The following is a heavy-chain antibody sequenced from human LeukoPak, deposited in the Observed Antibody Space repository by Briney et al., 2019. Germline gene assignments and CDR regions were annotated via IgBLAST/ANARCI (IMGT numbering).Heavy chain of an antibody. CDR3: AREGDGYQDY. CDR1: GVSISSSGYY. CDR2: IYYSGTT. D-gene: IGHD5-24*01. J-gene: IGHJ4*02. Sequence: SETLCLTCTVSGVSISSSGYYWSWIGQPQGKGLEWIGYIYYSGTTNYNPSLKSRVTISVDASKHQFSLRLSSVPAADTAVYYCAREGDGYQDYWGQGTLVTVSS. V-gene: IGHV4-61*08.